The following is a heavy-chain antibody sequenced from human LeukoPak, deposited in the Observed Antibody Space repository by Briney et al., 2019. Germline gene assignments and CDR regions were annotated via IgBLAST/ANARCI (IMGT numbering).Heavy chain of an antibody. CDR1: GGSFSGYY. V-gene: IGHV4-34*01. D-gene: IGHD2-21*02. J-gene: IGHJ4*02. CDR3: TKEPLYCGGDCYEPFDY. CDR2: INHSGST. Sequence: SETLSLTCAVYGGSFSGYYWSWIRQPPGKGLEWIGEINHSGSTNYNPSLKSRVTISVDTSKNQFSLKLSSVTAEDTAVYYCTKEPLYCGGDCYEPFDYWGQGTLVTVSS.